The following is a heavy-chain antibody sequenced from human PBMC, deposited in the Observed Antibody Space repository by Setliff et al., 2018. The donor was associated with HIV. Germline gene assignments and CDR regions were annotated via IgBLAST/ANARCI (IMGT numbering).Heavy chain of an antibody. CDR2: INPSVGNT. CDR1: GYTFTSYY. Sequence: GASVKVSCKASGYTFTSYYIHWVRQAPGQGLEWMGIINPSVGNTDYAQKFQTRVTMTRDTSTSTVYMELSSLRSSDTAIYYCVRVAMIRGTIVGAFDLWGQGSMVTVS. D-gene: IGHD3-10*01. V-gene: IGHV1-46*01. J-gene: IGHJ3*01. CDR3: VRVAMIRGTIVGAFDL.